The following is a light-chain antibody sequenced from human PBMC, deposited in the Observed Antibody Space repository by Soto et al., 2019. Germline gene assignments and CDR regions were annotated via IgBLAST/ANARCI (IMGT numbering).Light chain of an antibody. CDR3: QQRSSWPPT. CDR1: QSVLYSSNNKNY. Sequence: DIVMTQSPDSLAVSLGERATINCKSSQSVLYSSNNKNYLAWYQQKPGQPPKLLIYWASTRESGVPDRFSGSGYGADFTLTISSLEPEDCAVYYCQQRSSWPPTFGGGTKVEFK. J-gene: IGKJ4*01. V-gene: IGKV4-1*01. CDR2: WAS.